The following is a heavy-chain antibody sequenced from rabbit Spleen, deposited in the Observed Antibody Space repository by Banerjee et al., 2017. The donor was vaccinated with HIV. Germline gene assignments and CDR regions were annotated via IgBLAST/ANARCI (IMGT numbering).Heavy chain of an antibody. CDR2: INAVTGKA. CDR1: GFSFSSSDY. Sequence: QSLEESGGDLVKPGASLTLTCTASGFSFSSSDYMCWVRQAPGKGLEWIACINAVTGKAVYATWAKGRFTCSKTSSTTVTLQMTSLTVADTATYFCARAPDSGYWAVALDLGGPGTLVTV. D-gene: IGHD1-1*01. J-gene: IGHJ6*01. V-gene: IGHV1S40*01. CDR3: ARAPDSGYWAVALDL.